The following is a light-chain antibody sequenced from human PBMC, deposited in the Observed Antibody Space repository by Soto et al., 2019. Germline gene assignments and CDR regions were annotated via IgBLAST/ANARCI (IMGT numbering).Light chain of an antibody. V-gene: IGKV3-11*01. Sequence: EIVLTQSPATLSLSPGERATLSCRASQSVGTYLAWFQQKLGQAPRLLIYDASNRATGIPARFSGSGSGTDFTLTTSSLEPEDFAVYYCHQRYIWPPLTFGGGTKVEIK. CDR3: HQRYIWPPLT. J-gene: IGKJ4*01. CDR2: DAS. CDR1: QSVGTY.